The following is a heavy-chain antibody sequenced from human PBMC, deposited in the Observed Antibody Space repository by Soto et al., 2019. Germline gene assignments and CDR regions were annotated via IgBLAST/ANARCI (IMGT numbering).Heavy chain of an antibody. J-gene: IGHJ6*04. Sequence: GESLKISCQGFGYSFEKHWTAGVRHRPGKGLEWMCIIYPGDSDTRYGPSFEGQVTISADKSVSPAALHGKRLKDSDCAIYYCARPALITIFGDPRSLHYGMDVWGKGTTVTVSS. CDR2: IYPGDSDT. V-gene: IGHV5-51*01. CDR3: ARPALITIFGDPRSLHYGMDV. CDR1: GYSFEKHW. D-gene: IGHD3-3*01.